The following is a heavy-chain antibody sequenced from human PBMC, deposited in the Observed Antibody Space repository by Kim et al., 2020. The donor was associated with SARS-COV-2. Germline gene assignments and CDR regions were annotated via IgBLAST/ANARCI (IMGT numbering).Heavy chain of an antibody. CDR3: AEAVAGTGFVN. CDR2: T. Sequence: TNYAQKFQERVTITRDMSTSTAYMELSSLRSEDTAVYYCAEAVAGTGFVNWGQGTLVTVSS. V-gene: IGHV1-58*01. D-gene: IGHD6-19*01. J-gene: IGHJ4*02.